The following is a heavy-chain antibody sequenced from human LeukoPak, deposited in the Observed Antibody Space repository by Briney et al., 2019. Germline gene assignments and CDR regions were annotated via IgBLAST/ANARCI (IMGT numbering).Heavy chain of an antibody. CDR1: GGSFSGYY. J-gene: IGHJ5*02. CDR3: ARGNWFDP. CDR2: INHSGST. V-gene: IGHV4-34*01. Sequence: PSETLSLTCAVYGGSFSGYYWSWIRQPPGKGLEWIGEINHSGSTNDNPSLKSRVTISVDTSKNQFSLKLSSVTAADTAVYYCARGNWFDPWGQGTLVTVSS.